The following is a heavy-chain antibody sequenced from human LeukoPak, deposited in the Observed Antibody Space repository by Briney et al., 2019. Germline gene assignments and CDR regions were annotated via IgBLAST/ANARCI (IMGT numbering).Heavy chain of an antibody. CDR1: RGSVRSSTYY. CDR2: IYYTGST. V-gene: IGHV4-39*07. D-gene: IGHD2-8*01. J-gene: IGHJ4*02. Sequence: PAETLSLTCTVSRGSVRSSTYYWSWVRQPPVKGLEWIASIYYTGSTYYNPSLKSRVTISLDMSKNEFFLTMTSVTAADTAVYFCTAEKNGSPHYWGQGTQVTVSS. CDR3: TAEKNGSPHY.